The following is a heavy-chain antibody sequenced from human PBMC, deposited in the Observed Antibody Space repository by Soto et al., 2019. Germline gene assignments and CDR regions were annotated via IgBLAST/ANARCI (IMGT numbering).Heavy chain of an antibody. CDR1: GFTFSSYD. D-gene: IGHD6-19*01. J-gene: IGHJ4*02. CDR2: IGTAGDT. V-gene: IGHV3-13*01. Sequence: GGSLRLSCAASGFTFSSYDMHWVRQATGKGLEWVSAIGTAGDTYYPGSVKGRFTISRENAKNSLYLQMNSLRAEDTAVYYCARENGAVAAPAFDYWGQGTLVTVSS. CDR3: ARENGAVAAPAFDY.